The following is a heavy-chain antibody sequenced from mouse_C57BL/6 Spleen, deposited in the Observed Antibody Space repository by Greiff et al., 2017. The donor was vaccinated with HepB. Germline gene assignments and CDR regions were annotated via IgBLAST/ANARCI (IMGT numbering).Heavy chain of an antibody. V-gene: IGHV1-55*01. CDR2: IYPGSGST. D-gene: IGHD1-1*01. Sequence: QVQLQQPGAELVKPGASVKMSCKASGYTFTSYWITWVKQRPGQGLEWIGDIYPGSGSTNYNEKFKSKATLTVDTSSSTAYMQLSSLTSEDSAVYYWARFGTYYYGSSNWYFDVWGTGTTVTVSS. CDR3: ARFGTYYYGSSNWYFDV. J-gene: IGHJ1*03. CDR1: GYTFTSYW.